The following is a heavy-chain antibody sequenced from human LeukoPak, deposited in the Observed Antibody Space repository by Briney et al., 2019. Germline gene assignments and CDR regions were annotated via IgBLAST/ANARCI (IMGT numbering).Heavy chain of an antibody. CDR2: ISGGGVIT. V-gene: IGHV3-23*01. CDR3: AKMGNSFDS. J-gene: IGHJ4*02. Sequence: GGSLKLSCAASGFTLRSSAMAWVRQAPGKGLEWVSTISGGGVITHYADSVKGRFTISRDNSKNTMYLQMNSLRTEDTAIYYCAKMGNSFDSWGQGTLVTVSS. CDR1: GFTLRSSA. D-gene: IGHD7-27*01.